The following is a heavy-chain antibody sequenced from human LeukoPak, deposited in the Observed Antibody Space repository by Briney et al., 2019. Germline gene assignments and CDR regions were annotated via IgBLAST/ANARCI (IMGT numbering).Heavy chain of an antibody. CDR2: IKSDGSDP. CDR1: GFTFSSYW. D-gene: IGHD3-10*01. Sequence: GGSLRLSCAASGFTFSSYWMHWVRQGPGKGLVWVSRIKSDGSDPSYADSVKGRFIISRDNAKSTLYLQMNSLRAEDTAVYYCAKDRGPMPSRCMAVGGQGTTLAV. V-gene: IGHV3-74*01. J-gene: IGHJ6*02. CDR3: AKDRGPMPSRCMAV.